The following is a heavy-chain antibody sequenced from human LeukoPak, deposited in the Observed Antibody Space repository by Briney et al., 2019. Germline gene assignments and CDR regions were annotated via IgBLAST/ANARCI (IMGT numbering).Heavy chain of an antibody. Sequence: GGSLRLSCAASGFTFSSYSMNWVRQAPGKGLEWVSSISSRSSYIYYADSVKGRFTISRDNAKTSLYLQMNSLRAEDTAVYYCASIAEDHFDYWGQGNLVTASS. CDR1: GFTFSSYS. V-gene: IGHV3-21*01. D-gene: IGHD2-21*01. CDR3: ASIAEDHFDY. CDR2: ISSRSSYI. J-gene: IGHJ4*02.